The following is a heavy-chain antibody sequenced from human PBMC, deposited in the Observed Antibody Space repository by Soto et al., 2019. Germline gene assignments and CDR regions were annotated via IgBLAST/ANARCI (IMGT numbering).Heavy chain of an antibody. CDR1: GFTFSNYA. J-gene: IGHJ4*02. CDR2: ISYDGSNK. CDR3: ARARTYDFWSGYYSPLDY. D-gene: IGHD3-3*01. V-gene: IGHV3-30-3*01. Sequence: GSLRLSCAASGFTFSNYAMHWVLQGPCKGLEWVAVISYDGSNKYYADSVKGRFTISRDNSKNTLYLQMNSLRAEDTAVYYCARARTYDFWSGYYSPLDYWGQGTLVTVSS.